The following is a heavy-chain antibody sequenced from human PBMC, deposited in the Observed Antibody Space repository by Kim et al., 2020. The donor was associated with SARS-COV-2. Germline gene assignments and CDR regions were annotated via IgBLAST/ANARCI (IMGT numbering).Heavy chain of an antibody. CDR1: GFTFSSYG. J-gene: IGHJ6*02. CDR3: AKGTYYDILTGIQVDV. D-gene: IGHD3-9*01. CDR2: ISYDGSNK. Sequence: GGSLRLSCAASGFTFSSYGMHWVRQAPGKGLEWVAVISYDGSNKYYADSVKGRFTISRDNSKNTLYLQMNSLRAEDTAVYYCAKGTYYDILTGIQVDVWGQGTTVTVSS. V-gene: IGHV3-30*18.